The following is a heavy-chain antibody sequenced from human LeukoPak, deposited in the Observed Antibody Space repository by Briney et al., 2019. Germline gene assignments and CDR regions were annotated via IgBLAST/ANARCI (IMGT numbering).Heavy chain of an antibody. J-gene: IGHJ5*02. CDR1: GFTFSSYA. V-gene: IGHV3-30-3*01. D-gene: IGHD3-10*01. CDR2: ISYDGSNK. Sequence: PGRSLRLSCAASGFTFSSYAMHWVRQAPGKGLERVAVISYDGSNKYYADSVKGRFTISRDNSKNTLYLKMNSLRAEDTAVYYCARDGRYYGSGSYLAWFDPWGQGTLVTVSS. CDR3: ARDGRYYGSGSYLAWFDP.